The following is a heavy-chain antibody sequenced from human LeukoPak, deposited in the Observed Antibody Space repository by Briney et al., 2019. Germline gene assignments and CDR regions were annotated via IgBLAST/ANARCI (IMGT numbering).Heavy chain of an antibody. J-gene: IGHJ4*02. D-gene: IGHD4-23*01. V-gene: IGHV4-61*02. Sequence: SETLSLTCTVSGGSISSGSYYWSWIRQPAGKGLEWIGRIYTSGSTNYNPSLKSRVTISVDTSNNQFSLKLSSVTAADTAVYYCARGQVGGLHWGQGTLVTVSS. CDR1: GGSISSGSYY. CDR3: ARGQVGGLH. CDR2: IYTSGST.